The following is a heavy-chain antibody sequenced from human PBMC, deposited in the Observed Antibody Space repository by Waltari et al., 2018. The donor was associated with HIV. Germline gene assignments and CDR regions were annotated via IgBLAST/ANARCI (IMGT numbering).Heavy chain of an antibody. CDR1: GFTFRSYS. V-gene: IGHV3-48*01. J-gene: IGHJ6*02. Sequence: EVQLVESGGGLVQPGGSLRLSCAASGFTFRSYSMNWVRQAPGKGLEWVSYISSSSSTIYYADSVKGRFTISRDNAKNSLYLQMNSLRAEDTAVYYCALVAGTGYYYYYGMDVCGQGTTVTVSS. D-gene: IGHD6-19*01. CDR2: ISSSSSTI. CDR3: ALVAGTGYYYYYGMDV.